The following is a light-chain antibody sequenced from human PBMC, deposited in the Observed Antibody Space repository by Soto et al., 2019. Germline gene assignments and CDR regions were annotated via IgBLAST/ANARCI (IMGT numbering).Light chain of an antibody. CDR1: SSDVGGYNF. J-gene: IGLJ2*01. V-gene: IGLV2-14*01. CDR2: EVS. CDR3: SSYTSGSTLLV. Sequence: QSALTQPASVSGSPGQSITISCSGTSSDVGGYNFVSWYQHHPGKAPKLMIYEVSNRPSGVSNRFSGSKSGNTASLTISGLQADDEADYYCSSYTSGSTLLVFGGGTKLTVL.